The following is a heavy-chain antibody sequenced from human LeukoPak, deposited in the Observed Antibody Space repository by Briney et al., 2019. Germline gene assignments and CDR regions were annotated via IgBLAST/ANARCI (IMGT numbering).Heavy chain of an antibody. CDR3: ARGQIQLWLQGAGYYFDY. CDR2: IKQDGSEK. Sequence: PGGSPRLSCAASGFTFSSYWMSWVRQAPGKGLEWEANIKQDGSEKYYVDSVKGRFTITRDNAKSSLYLQMNSLRADDTAVYYCARGQIQLWLQGAGYYFDYWGQGTLVTVSS. V-gene: IGHV3-7*01. CDR1: GFTFSSYW. J-gene: IGHJ4*02. D-gene: IGHD5-18*01.